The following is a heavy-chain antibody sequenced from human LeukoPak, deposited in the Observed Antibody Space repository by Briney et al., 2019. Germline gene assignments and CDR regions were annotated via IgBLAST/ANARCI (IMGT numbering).Heavy chain of an antibody. J-gene: IGHJ4*02. D-gene: IGHD5-18*01. CDR1: GGSFSGYY. Sequence: SETLSLTCAVYGGSFSGYYWSWIRQPPGKGLEWIGEISHSGSTNYNPSLKSRVTISVDTSKNQFSLKLSSVTAADTAVYYCARGLDTAMADSWGQGTLVTVSS. CDR3: ARGLDTAMADS. CDR2: ISHSGST. V-gene: IGHV4-34*01.